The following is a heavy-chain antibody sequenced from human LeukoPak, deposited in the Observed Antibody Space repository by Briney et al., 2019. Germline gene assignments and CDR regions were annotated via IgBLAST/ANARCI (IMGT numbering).Heavy chain of an antibody. Sequence: PGGSLRLSCAASGFSLSSYGMHWVRLAPGRGLEWVAFIPRDGSYEKYADSVKGRFAISRDNSKNTLYLQMNSLRAEDTAVYYCAKGDGSGTRRYPAWGQGTLVTVSS. D-gene: IGHD3-10*01. CDR1: GFSLSSYG. CDR3: AKGDGSGTRRYPA. V-gene: IGHV3-30*02. J-gene: IGHJ5*02. CDR2: IPRDGSYE.